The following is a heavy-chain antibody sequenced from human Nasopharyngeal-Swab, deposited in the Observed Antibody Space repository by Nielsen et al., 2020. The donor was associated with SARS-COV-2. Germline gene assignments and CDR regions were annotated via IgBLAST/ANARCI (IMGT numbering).Heavy chain of an antibody. CDR3: ARQENYDYVWGSYRLNWFDP. J-gene: IGHJ5*02. V-gene: IGHV4-39*01. D-gene: IGHD3-16*02. Sequence: RQAPGKGLEWFGSFYYRGSTYYNPSLKSRVTISVDTSKNQFPLKLSSVTAADTAVYYSARQENYDYVWGSYRLNWFDPWGQGTLVTVSS. CDR2: FYYRGST.